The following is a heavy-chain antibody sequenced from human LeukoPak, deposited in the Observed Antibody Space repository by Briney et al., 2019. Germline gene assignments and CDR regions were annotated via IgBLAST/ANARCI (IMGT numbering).Heavy chain of an antibody. D-gene: IGHD4-11*01. CDR1: GFTFNNFA. CDR2: ISGRGDTI. CDR3: AKTDFSTGPYDY. V-gene: IGHV3-23*01. Sequence: GGSLRLSCAASGFTFNNFAMNWARQAPGKGLEWVSAISGRGDTIFYADSVKGQFTISRDNSRNTLFLQMNSLRAEDSATYYCAKTDFSTGPYDYWGQGTLVTVSS. J-gene: IGHJ4*02.